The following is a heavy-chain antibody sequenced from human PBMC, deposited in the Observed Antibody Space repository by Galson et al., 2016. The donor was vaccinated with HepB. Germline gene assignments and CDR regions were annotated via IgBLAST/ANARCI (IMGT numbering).Heavy chain of an antibody. CDR3: AKDGGQRRPANRWYVGHWVDT. Sequence: SLRLSCAASGFSFSNSGMSWVRQAPGRGLEWVSGITGSGLFTYYADSVKGRFTISRDNSKNTLNLQLNSLKAEDTAIYYCAKDGGQRRPANRWYVGHWVDTWGQGTLVTVSS. CDR2: ITGSGLFT. D-gene: IGHD6-13*01. V-gene: IGHV3-23*01. CDR1: GFSFSNSG. J-gene: IGHJ5*02.